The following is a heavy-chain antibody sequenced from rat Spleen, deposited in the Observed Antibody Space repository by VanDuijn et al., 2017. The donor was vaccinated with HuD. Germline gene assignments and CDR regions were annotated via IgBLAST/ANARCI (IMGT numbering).Heavy chain of an antibody. CDR3: ARRGIGTTDY. D-gene: IGHD1-5*01. CDR2: ISYDGSST. V-gene: IGHV5-7*01. J-gene: IGHJ2*01. CDR1: GFTFSDYN. Sequence: EVQLVESGGGLVQPGRSLKLSCAASGFTFSDYNMAWVRQAPKKGLEWVATISYDGSSTYYRDSVKGRFTISRDNAKSTLYLQMDSLRSEDTATYYCARRGIGTTDYWGQGVMVTVSS.